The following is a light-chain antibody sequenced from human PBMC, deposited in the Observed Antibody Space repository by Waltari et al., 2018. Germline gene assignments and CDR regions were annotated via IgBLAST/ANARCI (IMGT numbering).Light chain of an antibody. CDR2: EVI. Sequence: QSALTQPASVSGTPGQSIPISCTGTNSAVGNYNLLPWYQHHPGEAPKLMICEVIKRPSGGSNRFSGSKSCNTASLTISGLQAEDEADYYCCSYAGSGTYVFGTGTKVTVL. V-gene: IGLV2-23*02. CDR1: NSAVGNYNL. CDR3: CSYAGSGTYV. J-gene: IGLJ1*01.